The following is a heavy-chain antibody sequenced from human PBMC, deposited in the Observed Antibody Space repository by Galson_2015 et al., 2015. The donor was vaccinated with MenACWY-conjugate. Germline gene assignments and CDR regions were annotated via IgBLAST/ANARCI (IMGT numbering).Heavy chain of an antibody. CDR3: ARAIRGRDVFDV. V-gene: IGHV3-30*04. J-gene: IGHJ3*01. Sequence: SLRLSCAASDFTFTSYSIHWIRQPPGKGLEWVAAVSSDATKTVYTDSLKARFTISRDNSKNTLHLQMNSLTAEDTATYYCARAIRGRDVFDVWGQGTLVTVSS. CDR1: DFTFTSYS. D-gene: IGHD3-10*01. CDR2: VSSDATKT.